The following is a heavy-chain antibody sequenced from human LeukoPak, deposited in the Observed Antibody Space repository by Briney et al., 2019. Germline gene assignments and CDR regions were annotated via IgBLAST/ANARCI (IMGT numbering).Heavy chain of an antibody. CDR2: IYAGGST. V-gene: IGHV3-53*04. CDR1: GFSVNDNY. CDR3: ATAGSSELLWDYAMDV. D-gene: IGHD3-10*01. Sequence: PGGSLRLSCAASGFSVNDNYVTWVRQAPGKGLEWVSLIYAGGSTYYADAVKGRFTISRHNSKNTLHLQMNSLRVEDTAVYYCATAGSSELLWDYAMDVWGQGTTVTVSS. J-gene: IGHJ6*02.